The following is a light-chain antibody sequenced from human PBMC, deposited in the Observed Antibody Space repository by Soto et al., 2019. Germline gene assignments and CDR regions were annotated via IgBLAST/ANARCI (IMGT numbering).Light chain of an antibody. CDR3: QHYNSYST. Sequence: DIQMTQSPSTPSGSVGDRVTITCRASQTISSWLAWYQQKPGKAPKLLIYKASTLKSGVPSRFSGSGSGTEFTLTISSLQPDDFATYYCQHYNSYSTFGQGTKVDIK. CDR1: QTISSW. CDR2: KAS. V-gene: IGKV1-5*03. J-gene: IGKJ1*01.